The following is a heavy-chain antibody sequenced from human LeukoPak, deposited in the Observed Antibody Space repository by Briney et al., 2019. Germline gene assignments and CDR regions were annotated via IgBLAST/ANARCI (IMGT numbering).Heavy chain of an antibody. CDR3: AMWDSSGYYLG. CDR1: GFTFSSYT. CDR2: IKQDGSEK. V-gene: IGHV3-7*01. Sequence: GGSLRLSCAASGFTFSSYTMNWVRQAPGKGLEWVANIKQDGSEKYYVDSVKGRFTISRDNAKNSLYLQMNSLRAEDTAVYYCAMWDSSGYYLGWGQGTLVTVSS. J-gene: IGHJ4*02. D-gene: IGHD3-22*01.